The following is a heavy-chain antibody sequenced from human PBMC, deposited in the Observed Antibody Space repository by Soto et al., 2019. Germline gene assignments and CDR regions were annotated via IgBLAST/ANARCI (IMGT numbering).Heavy chain of an antibody. J-gene: IGHJ6*03. CDR3: TTGVVRGVHNYYYMDV. V-gene: IGHV3-15*01. CDR2: IKSKTDGGTT. CDR1: GFTFSNAW. D-gene: IGHD3-10*01. Sequence: GGSLRLSCAASGFTFSNAWMSWVRQAPGKGLEWVGRIKSKTDGGTTDYAAPVKGRFTISRDDSKNTLYLQMNSLKTEDTAVYYCTTGVVRGVHNYYYMDVWGKGTTVTVSS.